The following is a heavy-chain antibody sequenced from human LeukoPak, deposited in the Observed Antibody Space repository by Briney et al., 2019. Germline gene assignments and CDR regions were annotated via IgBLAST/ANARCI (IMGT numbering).Heavy chain of an antibody. CDR3: AIMSRVDTGKSPFDD. J-gene: IGHJ4*02. D-gene: IGHD5-18*01. CDR1: GGTFSSYA. Sequence: EASVKVSCKASGGTFSSYAISWVRQAPGQGLEWMGGIIPIFGTANYAQNFQGRVTMTRDTSTSTVYMELSSLRSEDTAMYYCAIMSRVDTGKSPFDDWGQGSLVTVSS. V-gene: IGHV1-69*05. CDR2: IIPIFGTA.